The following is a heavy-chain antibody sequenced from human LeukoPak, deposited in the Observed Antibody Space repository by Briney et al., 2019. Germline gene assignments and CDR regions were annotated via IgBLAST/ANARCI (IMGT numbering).Heavy chain of an antibody. CDR2: ISGSGGST. V-gene: IGHV3-23*01. D-gene: IGHD2/OR15-2a*01. CDR3: AKDLPVVLYYYYYMDV. J-gene: IGHJ6*03. CDR1: GFTFSSYA. Sequence: GSLRLSCAASGFTFSSYAMSWVRQAPGKGLEWVSAISGSGGSTYYADSVKGRFTISRDNSKNTLYLQMNSLRAEDTAVYYCAKDLPVVLYYYYYMDVWGKGTTVTVSS.